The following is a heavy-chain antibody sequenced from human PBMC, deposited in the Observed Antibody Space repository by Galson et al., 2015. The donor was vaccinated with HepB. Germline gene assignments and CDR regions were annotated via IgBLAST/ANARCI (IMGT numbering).Heavy chain of an antibody. V-gene: IGHV1-58*02. J-gene: IGHJ4*02. CDR1: GFTFTSSA. D-gene: IGHD6-19*01. CDR2: IVVGSGNT. Sequence: SVKVSCKASGFTFTSSAMQWVRQARGQRLEWIGWIVVGSGNTNCAQKFQERVTITRDMSTSTAYMELSSLRSEDTAVYYCAREGIAVAGTLSAFDYWGQGTLVTVSS. CDR3: AREGIAVAGTLSAFDY.